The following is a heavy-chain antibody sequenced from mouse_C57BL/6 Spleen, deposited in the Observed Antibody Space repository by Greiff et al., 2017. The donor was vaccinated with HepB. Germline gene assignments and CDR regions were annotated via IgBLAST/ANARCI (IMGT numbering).Heavy chain of an antibody. CDR3: AMDWDGYFDV. J-gene: IGHJ1*03. V-gene: IGHV1-26*01. D-gene: IGHD4-1*01. CDR2: INPNNGGT. Sequence: EVQLQQSGPELVKPGASVKISCKASGYTFTDYYMNWVKQSHGKSLEWIGDINPNNGGTSYNQKFKGKATLTVDKSSSTAYMELRSLPSEDSAVYYCAMDWDGYFDVWGTGTTVTVSS. CDR1: GYTFTDYY.